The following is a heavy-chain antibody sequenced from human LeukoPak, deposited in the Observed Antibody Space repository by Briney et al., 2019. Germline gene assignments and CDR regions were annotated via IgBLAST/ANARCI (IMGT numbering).Heavy chain of an antibody. J-gene: IGHJ4*02. CDR1: GGSISSSSYY. Sequence: SETLSLTCTVSGGSISSSSYYWGWIRQPPGKGLEWIGSIYYSGSTYYNPSLKSRVTISVDTSKNQFSLKLSSVTAADTAVYYCGIWSEHRGVDYWGQGTLVTVSS. V-gene: IGHV4-39*01. CDR2: IYYSGST. CDR3: GIWSEHRGVDY. D-gene: IGHD3-3*01.